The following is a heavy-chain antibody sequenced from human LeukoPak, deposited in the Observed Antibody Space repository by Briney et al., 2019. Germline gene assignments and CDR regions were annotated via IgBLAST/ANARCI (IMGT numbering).Heavy chain of an antibody. CDR1: GFTFSSYW. J-gene: IGHJ4*02. D-gene: IGHD3-22*01. Sequence: GGSLRLSCSASGFTFSSYWMHWVRQAPGKGREWVSAISGSNGNTFYADSVKGRFTISRDNSQNTLYLQMSSLRAEDTAVYYCAKRNYYDSRGYLYDSWGQGTLVTVSS. V-gene: IGHV3-23*01. CDR3: AKRNYYDSRGYLYDS. CDR2: ISGSNGNT.